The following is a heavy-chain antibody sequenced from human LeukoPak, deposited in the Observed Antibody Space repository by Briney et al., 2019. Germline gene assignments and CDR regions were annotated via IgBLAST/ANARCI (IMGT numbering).Heavy chain of an antibody. D-gene: IGHD6-13*01. J-gene: IGHJ4*02. CDR3: ARAKRQQLFDY. Sequence: PGGSLRLSCAASGFTFSSYGMHWVRQAPGKGLEWVAVIWYDGSNKYYADSVKGRFTISRDNSKNTPYLQMNSLRAEDTAVYYCARAKRQQLFDYWGQGTLVTVSS. CDR2: IWYDGSNK. V-gene: IGHV3-33*01. CDR1: GFTFSSYG.